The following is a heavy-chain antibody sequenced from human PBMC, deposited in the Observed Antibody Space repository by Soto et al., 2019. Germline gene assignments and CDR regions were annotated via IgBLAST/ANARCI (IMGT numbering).Heavy chain of an antibody. J-gene: IGHJ4*02. Sequence: QVHLVQSGADVKKPGASVKVSCKASGYTFTSYGISWVRQAPGQGLEWMGWISGYSGNTNYAPKFQDRVTMTTDTSTSTAYMELRSLTSDDTAVYYCARHGSGWSVAHYWGQGTLVTVSS. CDR3: ARHGSGWSVAHY. D-gene: IGHD6-19*01. V-gene: IGHV1-18*01. CDR1: GYTFTSYG. CDR2: ISGYSGNT.